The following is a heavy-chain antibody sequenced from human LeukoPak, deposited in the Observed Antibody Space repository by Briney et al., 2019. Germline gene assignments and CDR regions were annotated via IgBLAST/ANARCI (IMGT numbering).Heavy chain of an antibody. CDR3: ARYCSSTSCPFDL. CDR1: GGSISSYY. CDR2: IYYSGST. D-gene: IGHD2-2*01. J-gene: IGHJ4*02. V-gene: IGHV4-59*12. Sequence: PSETLSLTCTVSGGSISSYYWSWIRQPPGKGLEWIGYIYYSGSTSYNPSLKSRITISVDTSKNQFSLKLNSVTAADTAIYYCARYCSSTSCPFDLWGQGTLVTVSS.